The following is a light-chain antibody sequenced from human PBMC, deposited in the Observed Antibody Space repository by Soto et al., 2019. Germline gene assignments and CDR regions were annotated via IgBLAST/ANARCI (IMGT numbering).Light chain of an antibody. CDR1: QSVGSH. V-gene: IGKV3-11*01. J-gene: IGKJ5*01. CDR2: DAS. CDR3: QHRTNWPPVT. Sequence: EIVLTQSPATLSLSPGERVALSCRASQSVGSHFAWYQQKPGQAPRLLIYDASSRATGIPARFSGSGSGTDFTLTISSLASEDFAVCYCQHRTNWPPVTFGQGTRL.